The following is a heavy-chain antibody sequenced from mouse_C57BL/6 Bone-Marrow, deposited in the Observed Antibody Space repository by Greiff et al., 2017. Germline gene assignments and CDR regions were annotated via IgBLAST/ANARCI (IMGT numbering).Heavy chain of an antibody. CDR2: IYPGSGNP. V-gene: IGHV1-84*01. CDR1: GYTFTDYY. CDR3: ARIYYEYDWFAY. D-gene: IGHD2-4*01. J-gene: IGHJ3*01. Sequence: QVQLQQSGPELVKPGASVKISCKASGYTFTDYYINWVKQRPGQGLEWIGWIYPGSGNPKYNEKFKGKATLTVNQSSSTAYMELRSLTSEASAVYYCARIYYEYDWFAYWGQGTLVTVSA.